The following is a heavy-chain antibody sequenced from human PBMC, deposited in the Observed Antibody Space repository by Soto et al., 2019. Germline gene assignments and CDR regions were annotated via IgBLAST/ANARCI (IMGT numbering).Heavy chain of an antibody. J-gene: IGHJ4*02. D-gene: IGHD6-19*01. Sequence: EVELVESGGGLVQPGGSLRLSCEASGFIFSNYGMSWVRQAPGRGLEWVSGISGSDTDTHYADSVKGRFTISRDNSKNTLYLQMSSLRAGDTAVYYCAKDSPKTVSGPFGSSFDYWGQGTLVTVSS. V-gene: IGHV3-23*04. CDR3: AKDSPKTVSGPFGSSFDY. CDR2: ISGSDTDT. CDR1: GFIFSNYG.